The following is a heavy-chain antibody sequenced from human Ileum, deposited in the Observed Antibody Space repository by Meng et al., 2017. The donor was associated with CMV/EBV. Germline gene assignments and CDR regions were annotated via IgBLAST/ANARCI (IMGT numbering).Heavy chain of an antibody. CDR2: ISWDSGII. CDR3: AKDDGPCAPTNFRYGMDV. Sequence: GGSLRLSCAASGFTFDAYGMSWVRQAPGKGLEWVSGISWDSGIIGYADSVKGRFTISRDNAKNSLYLQMNSLRTEDTALYYCAKDDGPCAPTNFRYGMDVWGQGTTVTVSS. D-gene: IGHD3-10*01. V-gene: IGHV3-9*01. J-gene: IGHJ6*02. CDR1: GFTFDAYG.